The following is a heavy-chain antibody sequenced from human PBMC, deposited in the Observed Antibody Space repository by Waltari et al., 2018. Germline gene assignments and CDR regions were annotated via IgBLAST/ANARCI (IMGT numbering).Heavy chain of an antibody. Sequence: EVQLVESGGGLVQPGGSLRLSCAASGFTFSRYSMNWVRRAPGTGLELVLDISSSSSTIYYADSGKGRFTISRDNAKNSLYLQMNSLRAEDTAVYYCARERIAAAGTRDFQHWGQGTLVTVSS. J-gene: IGHJ1*01. CDR2: ISSSSSTI. CDR3: ARERIAAAGTRDFQH. CDR1: GFTFSRYS. D-gene: IGHD6-13*01. V-gene: IGHV3-48*04.